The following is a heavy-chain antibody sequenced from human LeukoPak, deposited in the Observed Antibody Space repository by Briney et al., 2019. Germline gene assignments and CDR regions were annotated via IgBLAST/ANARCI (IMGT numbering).Heavy chain of an antibody. CDR2: IYHSGST. CDR1: GYSISSGYY. CDR3: ANSPTGLTGTTGAN. J-gene: IGHJ4*02. Sequence: PSETLSFTCTVSGYSISSGYYWGWTRRPPGKGLEWIGSIYHSGSTYYNLSLKRRVGIAVDTSKNQFSLKLSSVTAADTAVYYCANSPTGLTGTTGANWGQGTLVTVSS. V-gene: IGHV4-38-2*02. D-gene: IGHD1-7*01.